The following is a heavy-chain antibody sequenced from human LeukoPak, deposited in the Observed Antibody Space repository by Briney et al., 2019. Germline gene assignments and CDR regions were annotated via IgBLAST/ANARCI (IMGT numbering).Heavy chain of an antibody. CDR1: GFTFSSYS. CDR2: ISSRSTYI. Sequence: GGSLRLSCAASGFTFSSYSMNWVRQAPGKGLEWVSSISSRSTYIYYADSVKGRITISRDNAKNSLYLQMNSLRAEDTAVYYCARSDGGLYRGEAFDIWGQGTMVTVSS. CDR3: ARSDGGLYRGEAFDI. V-gene: IGHV3-21*01. D-gene: IGHD3-10*01. J-gene: IGHJ3*02.